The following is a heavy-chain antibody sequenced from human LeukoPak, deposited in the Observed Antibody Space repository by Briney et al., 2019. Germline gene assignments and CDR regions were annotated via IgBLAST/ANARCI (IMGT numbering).Heavy chain of an antibody. CDR1: GYTFTGYY. Sequence: ASVKVSCKASGYTFTGYYMHWVRQAPGQGLEWMGWINPNSDGTDYAPKFQGRVTMTADTSISTTYMELSRLRFNDTAIYYCAVLLWFGELGPDYWGQGTLVTVSS. V-gene: IGHV1-2*02. D-gene: IGHD3-10*01. CDR2: INPNSDGT. J-gene: IGHJ4*02. CDR3: AVLLWFGELGPDY.